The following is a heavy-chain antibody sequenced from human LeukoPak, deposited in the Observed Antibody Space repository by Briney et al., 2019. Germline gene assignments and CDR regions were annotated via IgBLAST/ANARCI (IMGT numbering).Heavy chain of an antibody. Sequence: GGSLRLSCAASGFTVSSNYMSWVRQAPGKGLEWVSAISGSGGSTYYADSVKGRFTISRDNSKNTLYLQMNSLRAEDTAVYYCAKALRGYGLFDYWGQGTLVTVSS. CDR3: AKALRGYGLFDY. D-gene: IGHD5-12*01. CDR2: ISGSGGST. J-gene: IGHJ4*02. CDR1: GFTVSSNY. V-gene: IGHV3-23*01.